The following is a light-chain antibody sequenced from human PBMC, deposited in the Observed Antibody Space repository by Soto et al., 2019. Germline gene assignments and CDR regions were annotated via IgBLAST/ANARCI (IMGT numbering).Light chain of an antibody. V-gene: IGKV3-15*01. J-gene: IGKJ2*01. Sequence: EIVMTQSPATLSVSLGERVTLSCRASQKISSNLAWYQQKHGQAPRLLIYGASTRNTGIPTRFSGSGSGTEFTLTISSLQSEDFAVYYCQQYNNWPYTFGQGTKLEIK. CDR2: GAS. CDR1: QKISSN. CDR3: QQYNNWPYT.